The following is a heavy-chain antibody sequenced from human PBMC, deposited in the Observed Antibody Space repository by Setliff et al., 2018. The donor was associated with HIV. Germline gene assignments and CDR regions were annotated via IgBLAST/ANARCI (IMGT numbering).Heavy chain of an antibody. CDR3: ASGRYSSGWYVR. Sequence: TSETLSLTCTVSGGSISTYYWSWIRQPPGKGLEWIGYMYYSGSTNYNPSLKSRVTISVDTSKNQFSLKLSSVTAADTAVYYCASGRYSSGWYVRWGQGTLVTVSS. V-gene: IGHV4-59*01. D-gene: IGHD6-19*01. CDR2: MYYSGST. J-gene: IGHJ4*02. CDR1: GGSISTYY.